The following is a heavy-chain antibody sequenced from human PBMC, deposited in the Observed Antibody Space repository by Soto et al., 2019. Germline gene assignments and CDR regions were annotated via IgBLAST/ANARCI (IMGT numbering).Heavy chain of an antibody. D-gene: IGHD4-17*01. CDR2: ISAHNGNT. Sequence: QVQLVQSGAEVKKPGASVKVSCKASGFIFTGYGITWVRQAPGQGPEWMGWISAHNGNTKYAQKFQDRLTMTTDSSPSVAYMVLGSLRSDDTAVYYCARPGTDYGDYGLFLLYWGQGALVTASS. J-gene: IGHJ4*02. CDR1: GFIFTGYG. CDR3: ARPGTDYGDYGLFLLY. V-gene: IGHV1-18*01.